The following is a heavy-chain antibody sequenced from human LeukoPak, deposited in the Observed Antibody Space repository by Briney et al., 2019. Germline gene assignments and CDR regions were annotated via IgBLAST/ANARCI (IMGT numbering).Heavy chain of an antibody. Sequence: GGSLRLSCAASGFTFSSYAMSWVRQAPGKGLEWVSAISGSSGSTYYADSVKGRFTISRDNSKNTLYLQMNSLRAEDTAVYYCAKDFPYYYDSSGYYRDAFDIWGQGTMVTVSS. J-gene: IGHJ3*02. V-gene: IGHV3-23*01. CDR3: AKDFPYYYDSSGYYRDAFDI. D-gene: IGHD3-22*01. CDR1: GFTFSSYA. CDR2: ISGSSGST.